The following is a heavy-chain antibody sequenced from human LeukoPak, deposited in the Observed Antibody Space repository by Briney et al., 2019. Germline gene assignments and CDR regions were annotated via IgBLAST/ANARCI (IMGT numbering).Heavy chain of an antibody. CDR2: IKEGGSEK. J-gene: IGHJ6*02. CDR1: GFTFRSYW. D-gene: IGHD5-18*01. Sequence: PGGSLRLSCAASGFTFRSYWMNWVRQAPGKGLEWVATIKEGGSEKYYVDSVKGRFTISRDNAKNSLYLHLNSLRTDDTAVYYCARGGYSYTWPPSYYYGMDVWGQGTTVTASS. CDR3: ARGGYSYTWPPSYYYGMDV. V-gene: IGHV3-7*05.